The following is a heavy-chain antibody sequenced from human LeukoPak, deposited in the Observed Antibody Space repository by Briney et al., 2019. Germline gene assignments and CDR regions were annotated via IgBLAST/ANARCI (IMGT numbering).Heavy chain of an antibody. J-gene: IGHJ4*02. CDR2: IYYSGST. CDR1: GGSISSYY. V-gene: IGHV4-59*01. D-gene: IGHD6-13*01. Sequence: SETLSLTCSVSGGSISSYYWSWFRQPPRKGLEWIGYIYYSGSTNYHPSLKSRVTISVDASENQLSLKLSSVTAADAALYYCARAHTSSWYMDYWGQGTLVTVSS. CDR3: ARAHTSSWYMDY.